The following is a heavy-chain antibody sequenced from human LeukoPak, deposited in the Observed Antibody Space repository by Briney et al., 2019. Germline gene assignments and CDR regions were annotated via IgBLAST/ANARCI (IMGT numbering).Heavy chain of an antibody. D-gene: IGHD3-22*01. CDR1: GGTFSSYA. CDR3: ATYYYDSSGSSAFDI. J-gene: IGHJ3*02. V-gene: IGHV1-18*01. CDR2: ISAYNGNT. Sequence: ASVKVSCKASGGTFSSYAISWVRQAPGQGLEWMGWISAYNGNTNYAQKLQGRVTMTTDTSTSTAYMELRSLRSDDTAVYYCATYYYDSSGSSAFDIWGQGTMVTVSS.